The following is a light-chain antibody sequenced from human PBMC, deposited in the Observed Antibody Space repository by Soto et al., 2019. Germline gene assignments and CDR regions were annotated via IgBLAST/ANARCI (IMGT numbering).Light chain of an antibody. CDR3: QQSFNWPRT. CDR2: CAS. CDR1: ETVATN. V-gene: IGKV3-15*01. Sequence: TQSPATLSVSQGERATLSCWASETVATNLAWYQQKPGQAPSLLIHCASTLDPGVPSRFSGSGSGTDFTLTISSLQPEDFAIYYCQQSFNWPRTFGQGTKVDIK. J-gene: IGKJ1*01.